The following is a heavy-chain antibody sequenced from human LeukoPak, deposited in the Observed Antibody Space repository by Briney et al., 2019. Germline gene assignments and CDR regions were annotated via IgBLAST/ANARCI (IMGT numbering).Heavy chain of an antibody. Sequence: SETLSLTCTVSGGSISSYYWSWIRQPPGKGLEWIGYIYYSGSTNYNPSLKSRVTISVDTSKSQFSLKLSSVTAADTAVYYCARDLDSLDAFDIWGQGTMVTVSS. CDR1: GGSISSYY. J-gene: IGHJ3*02. CDR2: IYYSGST. D-gene: IGHD5-18*01. CDR3: ARDLDSLDAFDI. V-gene: IGHV4-59*01.